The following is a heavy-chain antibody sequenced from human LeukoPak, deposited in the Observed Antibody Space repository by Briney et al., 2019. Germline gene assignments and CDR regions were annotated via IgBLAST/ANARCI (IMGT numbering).Heavy chain of an antibody. J-gene: IGHJ4*02. V-gene: IGHV4-4*09. Sequence: KPSETLSLTCTVSGGSISSYYWSWIRQPPGKGLEWIGYIYTSGSTNYNPSLKSRVTISVDTSKNQFSLKLSSVTAADTAVYYCARLRGNYFPDYWGQGTLVTVSS. CDR1: GGSISSYY. CDR2: IYTSGST. CDR3: ARLRGNYFPDY. D-gene: IGHD4-11*01.